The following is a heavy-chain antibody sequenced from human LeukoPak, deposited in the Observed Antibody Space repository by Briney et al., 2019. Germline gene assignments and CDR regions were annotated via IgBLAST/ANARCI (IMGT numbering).Heavy chain of an antibody. CDR1: GGTFSSYA. Sequence: SVKVSCKASGGTFSSYAISWVRQAPGQGLEWMGGIIPIFGTANYAQKFQGRVTITADESTSTAYMELSSLRSEDTAVYYCAWSRTTGTTWWAFDIWGQGTMVTVSS. V-gene: IGHV1-69*13. CDR3: AWSRTTGTTWWAFDI. CDR2: IIPIFGTA. D-gene: IGHD1-1*01. J-gene: IGHJ3*02.